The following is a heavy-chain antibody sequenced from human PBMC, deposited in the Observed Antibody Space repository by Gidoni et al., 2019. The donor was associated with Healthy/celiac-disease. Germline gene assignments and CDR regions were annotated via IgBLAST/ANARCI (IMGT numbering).Heavy chain of an antibody. CDR2: VDPEDGET. Sequence: EVQLVQSGAEVKQPGAPVKISCKFSGYTFTDYYMHWVQQAPGKGIEWMGLVDPEDGETIYAEKFQGRVTITADTSTDTAYMELSSLRSEDTAVYYCATDFFMAGTSMVGLGYWGQGTLVTVSS. D-gene: IGHD6-19*01. CDR3: ATDFFMAGTSMVGLGY. CDR1: GYTFTDYY. V-gene: IGHV1-69-2*01. J-gene: IGHJ4*02.